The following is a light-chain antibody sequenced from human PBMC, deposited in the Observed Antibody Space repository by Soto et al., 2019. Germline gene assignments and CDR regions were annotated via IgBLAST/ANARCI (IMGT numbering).Light chain of an antibody. CDR2: EVN. Sequence: QSVLTQPASVSGSPGQSITISCAGTSSDVGGYNYVSWYQQHPGNAPKLIIYEVNNRPSGVSNRFSGSKSGRTASLTISGLQADDEAVYYCSSYATWTTPHVFGTGTKVTVL. CDR3: SSYATWTTPHV. J-gene: IGLJ1*01. CDR1: SSDVGGYNY. V-gene: IGLV2-14*01.